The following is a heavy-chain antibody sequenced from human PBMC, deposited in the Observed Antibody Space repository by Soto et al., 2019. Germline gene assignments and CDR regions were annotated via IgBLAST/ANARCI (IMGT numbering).Heavy chain of an antibody. CDR3: ARRGYGDDYGDYGGDDY. D-gene: IGHD4-17*01. CDR1: GGSISSSSYY. V-gene: IGHV4-39*01. Sequence: SETLSLTCTVSGGSISSSSYYWGWIRQPPGKGLEWIGSIYYSGSTYYNPSLKSRVTISVDTSKNQFSLKLSSVTAADTAVYYCARRGYGDDYGDYGGDDYWGQGTLVTVSS. CDR2: IYYSGST. J-gene: IGHJ4*02.